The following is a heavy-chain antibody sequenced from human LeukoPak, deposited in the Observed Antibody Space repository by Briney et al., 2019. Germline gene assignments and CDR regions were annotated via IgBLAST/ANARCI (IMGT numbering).Heavy chain of an antibody. V-gene: IGHV3-66*01. CDR3: ATVNTALARGSAFDI. Sequence: GGSLRLSCAASGLTVNSNYLSRVRQAPGKGLEWVSVIYTGGTTYYADSVKGRFTISRDNSKNTLYFQMNSLRAEDTALYYCATVNTALARGSAFDIWGQGTMVTVSS. D-gene: IGHD5-18*01. J-gene: IGHJ3*02. CDR1: GLTVNSNY. CDR2: IYTGGTT.